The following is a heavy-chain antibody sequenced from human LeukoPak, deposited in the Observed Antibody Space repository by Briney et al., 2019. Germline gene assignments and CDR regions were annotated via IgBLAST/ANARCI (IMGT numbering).Heavy chain of an antibody. J-gene: IGHJ4*02. CDR3: ARDKGILAAAGIYY. Sequence: SETLSLTCTVSGGSISSDNYYWGWLRQPPGKGLEWIGSINYSGSTYYNPSLKSRVTISVDTSKNQFSLKLWSVTAADTAVYYCARDKGILAAAGIYYWGQGTLVTVSS. CDR2: INYSGST. D-gene: IGHD6-13*01. CDR1: GGSISSDNYY. V-gene: IGHV4-39*07.